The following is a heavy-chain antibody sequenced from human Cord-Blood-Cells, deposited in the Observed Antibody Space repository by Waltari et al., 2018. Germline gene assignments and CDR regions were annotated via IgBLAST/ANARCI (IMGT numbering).Heavy chain of an antibody. CDR1: GGSISSSSYY. CDR2: IYYSGST. D-gene: IGHD1-7*01. CDR3: ARRGGNWNYYFDY. V-gene: IGHV4-39*01. Sequence: QLQLQESGPGLVKPSETLSLTCTVSGGSISSSSYYWGWIRQPPGKGLEWIGSIYYSGSTYYNPSLKSRVTISVDTSKNQFSLKLSSVTAADTAVYYCARRGGNWNYYFDYWGQGTLVTVSS. J-gene: IGHJ4*02.